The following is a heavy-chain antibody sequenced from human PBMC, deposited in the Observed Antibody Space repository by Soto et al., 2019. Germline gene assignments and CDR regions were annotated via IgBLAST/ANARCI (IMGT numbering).Heavy chain of an antibody. CDR1: GFTFSDYA. V-gene: IGHV3-23*01. CDR2: ITGAGHRT. CDR3: AKRDYYDSATFTPLFES. J-gene: IGHJ4*02. Sequence: EVQLLESGGGLVQPGGSLRLSCTASGFTFSDYAMSWVRQSPGKELEWVAAITGAGHRTYYADSVEGRFTISRDNYKKTLFLQMNSMRTEDTAIYHCAKRDYYDSATFTPLFESWGQGVLVTVSS. D-gene: IGHD3-22*01.